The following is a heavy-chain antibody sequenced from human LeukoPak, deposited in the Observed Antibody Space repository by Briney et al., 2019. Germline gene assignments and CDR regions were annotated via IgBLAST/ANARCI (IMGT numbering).Heavy chain of an antibody. J-gene: IGHJ5*02. CDR2: IHYSGST. Sequence: PSETLSLTCSVSGGSISSYYWSWVRQPPGKGLEWIAYIHYSGSTMYNPSLYSRVTISMDTSKNQFSLTLTSVSAADTAVYYCARHPNSGFDPWGQGTLVTVS. CDR3: ARHPNSGFDP. CDR1: GGSISSYY. D-gene: IGHD6-19*01. V-gene: IGHV4-59*08.